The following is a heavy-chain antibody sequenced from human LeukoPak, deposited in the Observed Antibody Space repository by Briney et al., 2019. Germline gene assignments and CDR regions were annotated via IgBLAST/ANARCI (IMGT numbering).Heavy chain of an antibody. CDR2: ISAYNGNT. J-gene: IGHJ4*02. Sequence: GASVKVSCKASGYTFTSYGISWVRQAPGQGLEWMGWISAYNGNTNYAQNLQGRDTMTTDTSTSTAYMELRSLRSDDTAVYYCARDIAVSGTRIMQVYWGQGTLVTVSS. CDR3: ARDIAVSGTRIMQVY. V-gene: IGHV1-18*01. D-gene: IGHD6-19*01. CDR1: GYTFTSYG.